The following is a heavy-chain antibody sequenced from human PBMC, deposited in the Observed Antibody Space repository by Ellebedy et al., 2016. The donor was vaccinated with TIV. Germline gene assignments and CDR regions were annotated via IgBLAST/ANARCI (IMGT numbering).Heavy chain of an antibody. D-gene: IGHD1-26*01. V-gene: IGHV4-39*01. J-gene: IGHJ6*02. CDR1: GGSISSSSYY. Sequence: GSLRLXXTVSGGSISSSSYYWGWIRQPPGKGLEWIGSIYYSGSTYYNPSLKSRVTISVDTSKNQFSLKLSSVTAADTAVYYCARRVGAHGMDVWGQGTTVTVSS. CDR3: ARRVGAHGMDV. CDR2: IYYSGST.